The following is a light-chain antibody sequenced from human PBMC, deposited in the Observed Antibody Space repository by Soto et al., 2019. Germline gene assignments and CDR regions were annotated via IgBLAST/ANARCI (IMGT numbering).Light chain of an antibody. CDR2: DVS. CDR3: CSYAGGYAFV. Sequence: QSALTQPRSVSGSPGQSVSISCTGASSDVGGYNYVSWYQQHPGKAPKLMIYDVSKRPSGVPDRFSGSKSGNTVSLTISGLQAEDEADYYCCSYAGGYAFVFGTGTKVTVL. CDR1: SSDVGGYNY. V-gene: IGLV2-11*01. J-gene: IGLJ1*01.